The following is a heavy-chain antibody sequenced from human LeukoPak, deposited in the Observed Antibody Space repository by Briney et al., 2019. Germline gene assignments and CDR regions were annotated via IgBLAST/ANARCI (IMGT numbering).Heavy chain of an antibody. D-gene: IGHD2-15*01. Sequence: GRSLRLSCAASGFTFSRYAMYWVRQAPGKGLEWVAVISYDGSNRYYADSVKGRFTISRDNSKNTLHLQMNSLRADDTAVYYCAKGSGAYAYLFDYWGRGTLVTVSS. CDR1: GFTFSRYA. CDR3: AKGSGAYAYLFDY. J-gene: IGHJ4*02. CDR2: ISYDGSNR. V-gene: IGHV3-30-3*01.